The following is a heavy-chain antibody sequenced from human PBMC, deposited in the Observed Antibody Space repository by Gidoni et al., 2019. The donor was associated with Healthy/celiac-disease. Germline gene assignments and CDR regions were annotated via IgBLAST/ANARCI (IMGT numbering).Heavy chain of an antibody. CDR3: ARLHPPEEWVYNWFDP. CDR1: GGTFSSYA. J-gene: IGHJ5*02. Sequence: QVQLVQSGAEVKKPGSSVKFSSKASGGTFSSYAISWVRQAAGQGLEWMGGIIPIFGTANYAQKFQGRVTITADESTSTAYMELSSLRSEDTAVYYCARLHPPEEWVYNWFDPWGQGTLVTVSS. CDR2: IIPIFGTA. V-gene: IGHV1-69*01. D-gene: IGHD2-8*01.